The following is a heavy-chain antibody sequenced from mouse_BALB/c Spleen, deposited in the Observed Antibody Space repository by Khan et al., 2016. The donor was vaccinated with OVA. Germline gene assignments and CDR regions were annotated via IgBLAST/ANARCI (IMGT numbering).Heavy chain of an antibody. CDR2: ISPGSGDT. CDR3: ARRNYFGYTFAY. Sequence: VQLQESGAELARPGASVKLSCKASGYTFTDYYINWVKQRTGQGLEWIGEISPGSGDTYYNEKFKGKATLTADKSSSTVYMQLSSLTAEASAVDFCARRNYFGYTFAYWGQGTLVTVSA. CDR1: GYTFTDYY. V-gene: IGHV1-77*01. J-gene: IGHJ3*01. D-gene: IGHD1-2*01.